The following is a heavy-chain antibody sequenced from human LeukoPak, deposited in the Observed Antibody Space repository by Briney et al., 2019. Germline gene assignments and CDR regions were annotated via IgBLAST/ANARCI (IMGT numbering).Heavy chain of an antibody. D-gene: IGHD3-10*01. CDR1: GFIFSSYW. Sequence: GGSLRLSCAASGFIFSSYWMTWVRQAPGKGLEWVANIKQGGSEKYYVDSVKGRFTISRDNAKNSLYLQTNSLRAEDTAVYYCARLDLLGITVMVRGVFDYWGQGTLVTVSS. V-gene: IGHV3-7*05. CDR3: ARLDLLGITVMVRGVFDY. CDR2: IKQGGSEK. J-gene: IGHJ4*02.